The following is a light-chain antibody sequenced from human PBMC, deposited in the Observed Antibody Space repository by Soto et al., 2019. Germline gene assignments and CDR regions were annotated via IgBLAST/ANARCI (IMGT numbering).Light chain of an antibody. Sequence: EIVMTQSPATLSVSPGERATLSFRASQSVSIKLAWYQQRPGQAPRLLIYDTSTRATGIPARFSGSGSGTEFTLTISSLQSEDVAVYYCLQFNNWLTWTFGQGTKVDIK. CDR2: DTS. CDR1: QSVSIK. V-gene: IGKV3-15*01. CDR3: LQFNNWLTWT. J-gene: IGKJ1*01.